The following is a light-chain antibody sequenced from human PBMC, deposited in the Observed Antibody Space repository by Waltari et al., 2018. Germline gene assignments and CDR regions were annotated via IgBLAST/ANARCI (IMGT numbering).Light chain of an antibody. Sequence: EIVLTQYPGTLSLSPGEGATLSCRASQSVGRSLVWYQQRPGRAPRLLIYGASSRATGIPDRFTGSGSGTDFSLTISRLEPEDFAVYYCQMYVRLPVTFGQGTKVEI. J-gene: IGKJ1*01. CDR2: GAS. V-gene: IGKV3-20*01. CDR1: QSVGRS. CDR3: QMYVRLPVT.